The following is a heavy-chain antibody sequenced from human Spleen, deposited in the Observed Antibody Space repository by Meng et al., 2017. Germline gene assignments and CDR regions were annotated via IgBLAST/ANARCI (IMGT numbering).Heavy chain of an antibody. Sequence: QVQRPGSGPGLVKPWGTLSLTCVVSGGSISSIDWWSWVRQPPGKGLEWIGEIYHGGDTNYNPSLKSRVTIAIDRSKNQFSLKLSSVTAADTAVYYCASWIYSCSWQWGQGTLVTVSS. CDR3: ASWIYSCSWQ. CDR1: GGSISSIDW. J-gene: IGHJ4*02. V-gene: IGHV4/OR15-8*02. CDR2: IYHGGDT. D-gene: IGHD2-15*01.